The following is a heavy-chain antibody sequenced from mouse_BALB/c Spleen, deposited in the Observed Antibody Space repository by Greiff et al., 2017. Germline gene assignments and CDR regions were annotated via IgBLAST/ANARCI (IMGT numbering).Heavy chain of an antibody. CDR3: ARSGAYYGYGLAY. CDR2: ISYSGST. CDR1: GYSITSDYA. J-gene: IGHJ3*01. Sequence: EVQLQESGPGLVKPSQSLSLTCTVTGYSITSDYAWNWIRQFPGNKLEWMGYISYSGSTSYNPSLKSRISITRDTSKNQFFLQLNSVTTEDTATYYCARSGAYYGYGLAYWGQGTLVTVSA. V-gene: IGHV3-2*02. D-gene: IGHD2-9*01.